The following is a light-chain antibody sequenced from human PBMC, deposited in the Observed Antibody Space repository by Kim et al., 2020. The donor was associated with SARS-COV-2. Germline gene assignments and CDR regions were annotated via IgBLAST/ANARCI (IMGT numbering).Light chain of an antibody. CDR1: QSVRSYY. Sequence: EIVLTQSPGTLSLSPGERATLSCMASQSVRSYYLAWYQQKPGQAARLLIYGASSRVTGIPDRFSGSGSGTDFTLTISRLEPEDFAVHYCQQYGTSPLTFGGGTKVDIK. CDR3: QQYGTSPLT. V-gene: IGKV3-20*01. J-gene: IGKJ4*01. CDR2: GAS.